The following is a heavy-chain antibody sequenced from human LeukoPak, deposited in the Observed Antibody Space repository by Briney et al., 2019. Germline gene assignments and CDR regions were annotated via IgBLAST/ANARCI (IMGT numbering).Heavy chain of an antibody. D-gene: IGHD3-10*01. Sequence: GGSLTLSCAACGFTFSIYGMHWVRQAPGKGLEWLTVISYDGSNKYYADSVKGRFSISRDNYKNKLYLQMNSLRAEDTAVYYCARPASRGVGRYFDLWGRGSLVTVSS. CDR3: ARPASRGVGRYFDL. CDR1: GFTFSIYG. V-gene: IGHV3-30*03. J-gene: IGHJ2*01. CDR2: ISYDGSNK.